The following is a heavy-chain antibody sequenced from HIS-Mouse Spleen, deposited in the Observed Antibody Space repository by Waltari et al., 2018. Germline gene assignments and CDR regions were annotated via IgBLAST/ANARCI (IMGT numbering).Heavy chain of an antibody. J-gene: IGHJ2*01. CDR2: IYSSGLT. CDR1: GGAIRSSSYD. Sequence: QLQLQASGPGLVKPSENLSLNCTVSGGAIRSSSYDWGWVRQAPGKGLEWSGSIYSSGLTSHNPSPEYQGDISVHTHENRFSRELRAATAADTAVYYFARETPYISSWYDWYLDLWGRGTLVTVSS. V-gene: IGHV4-39*07. CDR3: ARETPYISSWYDWYLDL. D-gene: IGHD6-13*01.